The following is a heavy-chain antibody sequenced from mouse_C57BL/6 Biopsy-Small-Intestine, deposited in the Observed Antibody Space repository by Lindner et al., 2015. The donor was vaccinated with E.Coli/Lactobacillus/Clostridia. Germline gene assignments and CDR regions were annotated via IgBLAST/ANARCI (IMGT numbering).Heavy chain of an antibody. J-gene: IGHJ2*01. CDR3: ARSYYDNLDY. D-gene: IGHD2-10*01. V-gene: IGHV1-42*01. CDR2: INPSTGAT. CDR1: GYSFTGYY. Sequence: VQLQESGPELVKPGASVKISCKASGYSFTGYYMNWVKQSPEKSLEWIGEINPSTGATSYSQKFKGKATITVDKYSSTAYIQLKSLTSEDSAVYYCARSYYDNLDYWGQGTTLTVSS.